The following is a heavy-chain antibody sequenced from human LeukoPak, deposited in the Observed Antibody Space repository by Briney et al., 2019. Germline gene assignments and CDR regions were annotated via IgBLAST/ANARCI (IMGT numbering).Heavy chain of an antibody. Sequence: SETLSLTCSVSSDSVKKYYWAWIRQPPGKALEWIGYMYHGGSAHYSPSLQSRVTISIDTSRNQISLKVASVTAADTATYFCARVRGQLWPPDYWGQGTQVIVAS. J-gene: IGHJ4*02. CDR3: ARVRGQLWPPDY. D-gene: IGHD1-1*01. CDR1: SDSVKKYY. CDR2: MYHGGSA. V-gene: IGHV4-59*02.